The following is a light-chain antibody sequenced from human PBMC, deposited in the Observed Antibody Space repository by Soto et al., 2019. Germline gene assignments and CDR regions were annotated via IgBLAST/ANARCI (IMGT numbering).Light chain of an antibody. V-gene: IGLV2-23*01. CDR1: TSDVGGYNL. Sequence: QSVLTQPASVSGSPGQSITISCSGTTSDVGGYNLVSWYQQHTAKAPKLLIYEGTQRPSGVSSRFSGSKSGNTASLTISGLQADDEADYYCCSYASSSSYVLGTGTKVTV. CDR2: EGT. CDR3: CSYASSSSYV. J-gene: IGLJ1*01.